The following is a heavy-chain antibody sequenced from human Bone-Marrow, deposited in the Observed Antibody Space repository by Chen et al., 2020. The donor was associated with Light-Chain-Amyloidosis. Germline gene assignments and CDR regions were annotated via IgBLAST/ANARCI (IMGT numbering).Heavy chain of an antibody. V-gene: IGHV3-7*01. J-gene: IGHJ3*02. Sequence: EVQLVESGGGLVQPGGSLRLPCAASGFPFSTHWMSWVRQPPGKGLEWVANIKQDGSEIHYVDSVKGRFTVSRDNAKNSLYLQMNTLRADDTAVYYCARGDYYGYLDAFDIWGQGTMVTVSS. CDR1: GFPFSTHW. D-gene: IGHD3-10*01. CDR3: ARGDYYGYLDAFDI. CDR2: IKQDGSEI.